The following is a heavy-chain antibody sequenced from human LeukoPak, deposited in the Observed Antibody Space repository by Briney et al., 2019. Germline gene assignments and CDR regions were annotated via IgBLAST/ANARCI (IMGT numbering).Heavy chain of an antibody. D-gene: IGHD3-22*01. CDR1: GGSISSSSYY. V-gene: IGHV4-39*07. CDR3: ARDQGWVLGELISNTFDI. CDR2: IYYSGST. Sequence: SETLSLTCTVSGGSISSSSYYWGWIRQPPGKGLEWIGGIYYSGSTYHNPSLKSRVTISVDTSKNQFSLKLSSVTAADTAVYYCARDQGWVLGELISNTFDIWGQGTTVTVSS. J-gene: IGHJ3*02.